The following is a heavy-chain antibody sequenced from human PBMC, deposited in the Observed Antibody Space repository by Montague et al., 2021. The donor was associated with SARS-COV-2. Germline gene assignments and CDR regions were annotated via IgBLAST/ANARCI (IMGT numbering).Heavy chain of an antibody. CDR3: AKPTRGSGSG. D-gene: IGHD3-10*01. CDR1: GFTFSSSA. J-gene: IGHJ4*02. CDR2: ISGSGGDT. Sequence: SLRLSCATSGFTFSSSAMNWVPQAPGKGLEWVSSISGSGGDTNYADFAKGRFTTSRDNSQNTLYLQMHSLTVEDTAVYFCAKPTRGSGSGWGQGTLVTVSS. V-gene: IGHV3-23*01.